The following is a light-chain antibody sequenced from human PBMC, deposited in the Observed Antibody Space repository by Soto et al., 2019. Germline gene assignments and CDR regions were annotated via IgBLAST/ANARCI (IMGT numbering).Light chain of an antibody. CDR2: AAS. CDR1: QSISSK. V-gene: IGKV1-39*01. CDR3: QQYYSFPWT. Sequence: DIQLTQSPSSLSASVGDSVTITCRASQSISSKLSWYQQKPGKAPNLLIYAASRLQSGVPSRFSGSGSGTDFTLTISCLQSEDFATYYCQQYYSFPWTFGQGTKVDIK. J-gene: IGKJ1*01.